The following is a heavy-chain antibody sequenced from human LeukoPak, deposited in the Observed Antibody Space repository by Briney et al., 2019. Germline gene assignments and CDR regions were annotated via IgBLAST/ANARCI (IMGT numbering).Heavy chain of an antibody. J-gene: IGHJ3*02. Sequence: WASVKVSCKASGYTFTSYAMNWVRQAPGQGLEWMGWISAYNGHTNYAQKLQGRVTMTTDTSTSTAYMELRSLRSDDTAVYYCARGGRWELPRPYAFDIWGQGTMVTVSS. D-gene: IGHD1-26*01. V-gene: IGHV1-18*01. CDR1: GYTFTSYA. CDR2: ISAYNGHT. CDR3: ARGGRWELPRPYAFDI.